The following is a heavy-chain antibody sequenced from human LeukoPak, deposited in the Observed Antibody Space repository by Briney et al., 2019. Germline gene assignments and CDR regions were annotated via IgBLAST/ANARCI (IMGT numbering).Heavy chain of an antibody. CDR3: ATSYSSGDYTFDY. J-gene: IGHJ4*02. D-gene: IGHD4-17*01. CDR2: FDPEDGET. Sequence: ASVKVSCKVSGYTLTEISMHWVRQAPGKGLEWMGGFDPEDGETIYAQKFQGRVTMTEDTSTDTAYMELSSLRSEDTAVYYCATSYSSGDYTFDYWGQGTLVTVSS. CDR1: GYTLTEIS. V-gene: IGHV1-24*01.